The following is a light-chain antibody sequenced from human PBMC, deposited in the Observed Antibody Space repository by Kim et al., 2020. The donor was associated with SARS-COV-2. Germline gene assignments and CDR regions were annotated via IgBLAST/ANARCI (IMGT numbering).Light chain of an antibody. V-gene: IGKV3-15*01. Sequence: EIVLPQSPATLSVSPGERATLSCRASQSVSSNLAWYQQKPGQAPRLLIYGASTRATGIPARFSGSGSGTEFTLTISSLKSEDFAIYYCQQYNNWPPYTFGQGTKLEI. CDR1: QSVSSN. CDR3: QQYNNWPPYT. CDR2: GAS. J-gene: IGKJ2*01.